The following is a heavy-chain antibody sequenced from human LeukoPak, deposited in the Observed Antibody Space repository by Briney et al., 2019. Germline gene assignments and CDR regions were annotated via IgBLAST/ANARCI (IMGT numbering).Heavy chain of an antibody. J-gene: IGHJ4*02. CDR3: ARGVGLDQ. Sequence: GGSPRLSCEASGFSLSGYWMTWVRQAPGKGLEWVANIKEDGSDKYYVESVRGRFTISRDNAKNSLYLQMNSLRVEDTAVYYCARGVGLDQWGQGTLVIVSS. V-gene: IGHV3-7*01. CDR2: IKEDGSDK. D-gene: IGHD3/OR15-3a*01. CDR1: GFSLSGYW.